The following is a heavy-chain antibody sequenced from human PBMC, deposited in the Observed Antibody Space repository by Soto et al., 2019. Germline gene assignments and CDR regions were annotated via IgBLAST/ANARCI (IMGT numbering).Heavy chain of an antibody. CDR2: IYYSGST. CDR3: ALRPYGDPLYYMDV. D-gene: IGHD4-17*01. V-gene: IGHV4-59*01. CDR1: GGSISSYY. J-gene: IGHJ6*03. Sequence: SETLSLTCTVSGGSISSYYWSWIRQPPGKGLEWIGYIYYSGSTNYNPSLKSRVTISVDTSKNQFSLKLSSVTAADTAVYYCALRPYGDPLYYMDVWGKGTTVTVSS.